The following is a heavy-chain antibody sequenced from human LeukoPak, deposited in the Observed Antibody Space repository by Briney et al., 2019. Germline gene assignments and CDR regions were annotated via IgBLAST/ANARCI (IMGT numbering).Heavy chain of an antibody. V-gene: IGHV4-4*02. Sequence: SETLSLTCAVSGGSISSSNWWSWVRPPPGKGLEWIGEIYHSGSTNYNPSLKSRVTISADKSKNQFSLKLSSVTAADTAVYYCARGWRGIAATNAFDIWGQGTMVTVSS. D-gene: IGHD6-13*01. CDR3: ARGWRGIAATNAFDI. CDR1: GGSISSSNW. J-gene: IGHJ3*02. CDR2: IYHSGST.